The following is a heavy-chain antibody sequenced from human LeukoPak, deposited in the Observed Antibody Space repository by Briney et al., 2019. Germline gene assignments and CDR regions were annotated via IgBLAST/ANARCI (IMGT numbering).Heavy chain of an antibody. CDR2: ISSSSSTI. CDR1: GFTFSSYS. CDR3: ARDHRVRGVIEYYYYGMDV. Sequence: GSLRLSCAASGFTFSSYSMNWVRQAPGKGLEWVSYISSSSSTIYYADSVKGRFTISRDNAKNSLYLQMNSLRDEDTAVYYCARDHRVRGVIEYYYYGMDVWGQGTTVTVSS. D-gene: IGHD3-10*01. V-gene: IGHV3-48*02. J-gene: IGHJ6*02.